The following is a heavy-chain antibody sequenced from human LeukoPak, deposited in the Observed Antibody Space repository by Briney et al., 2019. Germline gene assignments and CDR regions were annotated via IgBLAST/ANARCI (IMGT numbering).Heavy chain of an antibody. CDR1: GYSITGYS. V-gene: IGHV4-59*01. CDR3: VRGPYGASISNWFDP. J-gene: IGHJ5*02. D-gene: IGHD4/OR15-4a*01. CDR2: IYYNGDT. Sequence: PSETLSLTGSVSGYSITGYSWSWIRQTPGKGLEWIGYIYYNGDTHYNPSLNSRLSISVDTPNNQFSLNLRSVTAADTAVYYCVRGPYGASISNWFDPWGQGLLVTVSS.